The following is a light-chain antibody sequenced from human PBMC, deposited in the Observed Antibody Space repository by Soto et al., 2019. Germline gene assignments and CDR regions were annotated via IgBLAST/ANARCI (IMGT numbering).Light chain of an antibody. CDR1: SSNLGAGYD. J-gene: IGLJ3*02. CDR2: GNR. Sequence: QSALTQPPSVSGAPGQRVTLSCTGNSSNLGAGYDLHWYKQVPGAAPKLVIFGNRNRPSGVPERFSGSKSGTSASLAITGLQAEDEADYYCQAYEYSLTASVFGGGTKLTVL. V-gene: IGLV1-40*01. CDR3: QAYEYSLTASV.